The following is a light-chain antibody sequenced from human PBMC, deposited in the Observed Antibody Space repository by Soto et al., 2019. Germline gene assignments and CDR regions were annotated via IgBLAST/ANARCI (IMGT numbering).Light chain of an antibody. CDR2: GAS. Sequence: EIVMTQSPATLSVSPGERATLSCRASQSVSSDLAWYQQKPGQAPRLLIYGASTRATGIPARFSGSGSGTDFTLTISSLQSEDCAVYYCQHYNNWATFGQGTRLEIK. V-gene: IGKV3-15*01. CDR3: QHYNNWAT. J-gene: IGKJ5*01. CDR1: QSVSSD.